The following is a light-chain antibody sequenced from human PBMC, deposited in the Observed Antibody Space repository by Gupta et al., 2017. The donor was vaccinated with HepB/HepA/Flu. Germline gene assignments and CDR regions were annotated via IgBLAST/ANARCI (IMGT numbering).Light chain of an antibody. Sequence: AIGSFLGWYQQKSGRAPKFLIYAASTLQSGVPSRFSGSGSGTEFTLTINSLQPEDFATYYCQQLKSYPLTFGGGTKVEI. CDR1: AIGSF. V-gene: IGKV1-9*01. CDR3: QQLKSYPLT. CDR2: AAS. J-gene: IGKJ4*01.